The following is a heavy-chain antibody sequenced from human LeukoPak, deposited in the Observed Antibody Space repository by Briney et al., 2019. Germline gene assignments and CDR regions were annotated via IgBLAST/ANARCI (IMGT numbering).Heavy chain of an antibody. Sequence: GGSPRLSCAASGFTVSSNYMSWVRQAPGKGLEWVSVIYSGGSTYYADSVKGRFTISRDNSKNTLYLQMNSLRAEDTAVYYCARGSDYYDSSGYVFDYWGQGTLVTVSS. CDR3: ARGSDYYDSSGYVFDY. J-gene: IGHJ4*02. D-gene: IGHD3-22*01. CDR2: IYSGGST. V-gene: IGHV3-66*01. CDR1: GFTVSSNY.